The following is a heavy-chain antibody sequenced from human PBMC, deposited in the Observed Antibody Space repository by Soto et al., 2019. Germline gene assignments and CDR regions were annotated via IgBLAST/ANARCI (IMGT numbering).Heavy chain of an antibody. CDR3: ARGGPYQLLSDFDY. Sequence: EVQLVESGGILVQPGGSLRLSCVASGFSFSNYAMHWVRQAPGKGLEYVSAISNNGVSTYHANSVKGRFIISRDNSKNTLYLQMGSLRAEDMAVYYCARGGPYQLLSDFDYWGQGTLVTVSS. D-gene: IGHD2-2*01. J-gene: IGHJ4*02. CDR1: GFSFSNYA. CDR2: ISNNGVST. V-gene: IGHV3-64*01.